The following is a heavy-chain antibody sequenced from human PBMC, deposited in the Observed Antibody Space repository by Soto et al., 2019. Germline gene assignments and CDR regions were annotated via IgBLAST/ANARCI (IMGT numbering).Heavy chain of an antibody. D-gene: IGHD3-10*01. Sequence: ASVKVSCKASGGTFSTYAISWVRQAPGQGLEWMGGIIPIFGTANYAQKLQGRVTMTTDTSTSTAYMELRSLRSDDTAVYYCARGYGSDGMDVWGQGTTVTVSS. V-gene: IGHV1-69*05. CDR3: ARGYGSDGMDV. CDR1: GGTFSTYA. CDR2: IIPIFGTA. J-gene: IGHJ6*02.